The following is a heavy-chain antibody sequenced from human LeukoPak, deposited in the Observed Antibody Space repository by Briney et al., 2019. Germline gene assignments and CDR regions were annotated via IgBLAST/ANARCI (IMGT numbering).Heavy chain of an antibody. CDR3: ARGHSYYYDSSAYYPDFDY. D-gene: IGHD3-22*01. CDR2: IYYSGST. Sequence: SETLTLTCTVSGGSISTYYWSWIRQPPGTGLEWIGYIYYSGSTNYNPSLKSRVTIPVEQSKNQFSLKLSSVTAADTAVYSCARGHSYYYDSSAYYPDFDYWGQGTLVTVAS. CDR1: GGSISTYY. J-gene: IGHJ4*02. V-gene: IGHV4-59*01.